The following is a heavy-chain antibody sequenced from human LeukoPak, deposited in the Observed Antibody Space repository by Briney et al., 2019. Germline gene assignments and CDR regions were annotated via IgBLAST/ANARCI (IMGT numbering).Heavy chain of an antibody. CDR3: ARHRSGSYVRYFDF. D-gene: IGHD1-26*01. CDR1: GDSINTSNYF. CDR2: IYYIGTS. J-gene: IGHJ4*02. Sequence: SETLSLTCTVSGDSINTSNYFWGWIRQSTGKGLEWIGNIYYIGTSDYNPSLKSRVTISIDTSKNQFSLNLRSVTAADTAFYYCARHRSGSYVRYFDFWGQGALVTVSS. V-gene: IGHV4-39*01.